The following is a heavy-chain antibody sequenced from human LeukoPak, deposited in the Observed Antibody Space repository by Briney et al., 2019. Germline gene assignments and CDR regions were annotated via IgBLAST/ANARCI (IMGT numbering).Heavy chain of an antibody. CDR2: INHSGST. V-gene: IGHV4-34*01. CDR1: GGSFSGYY. CDR3: ARGPLGYCSSTSCYVPRQPRYYYYYMDV. D-gene: IGHD2-2*01. Sequence: SETLSLTCAVYGGSFSGYYWSWIRQPPGKGLEWIGEINHSGSTNYNPSLKSRVTISVDTSKNQFSLKLSSVTAADTAVYYCARGPLGYCSSTSCYVPRQPRYYYYYMDVWGKGTTVTVSS. J-gene: IGHJ6*03.